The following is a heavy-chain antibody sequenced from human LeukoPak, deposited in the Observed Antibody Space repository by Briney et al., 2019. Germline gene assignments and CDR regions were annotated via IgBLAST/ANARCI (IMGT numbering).Heavy chain of an antibody. CDR2: ISSDGSST. Sequence: PGGSLRLSCAASGFTFSSYWMHWVRHAPGEGLVWVSRISSDGSSTTYADSVKGRFTISRDNAKNTLYLQLNSLRAEDTAVYYCARAYYYSSSGDDYWGQGTLVTVSS. CDR3: ARAYYYSSSGDDY. CDR1: GFTFSSYW. J-gene: IGHJ4*02. D-gene: IGHD3-22*01. V-gene: IGHV3-74*01.